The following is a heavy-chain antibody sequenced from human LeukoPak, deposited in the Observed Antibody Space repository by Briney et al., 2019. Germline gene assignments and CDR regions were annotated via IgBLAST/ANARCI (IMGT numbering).Heavy chain of an antibody. CDR1: GDSISGYY. CDR2: IYYSGST. CDR3: ARDTGCGYSGYDFWGLGY. V-gene: IGHV4-59*01. D-gene: IGHD5-12*01. J-gene: IGHJ4*02. Sequence: SETLSLTCTVSGDSISGYYWTWVRQPPGKGLEWIGYIYYSGSTNYNPSLKSRVTISVESSKNQLSLKLSYVTAADTAVYFCARDTGCGYSGYDFWGLGYWGQGTLVTVSS.